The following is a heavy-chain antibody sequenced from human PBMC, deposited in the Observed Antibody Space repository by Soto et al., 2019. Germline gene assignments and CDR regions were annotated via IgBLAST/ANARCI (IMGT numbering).Heavy chain of an antibody. V-gene: IGHV3-15*07. CDR3: TTDREDGDDDY. CDR1: GFTFSNAW. Sequence: EVQLVESGGGLVKPGGSLRLSCAASGFTFSNAWMNWVRQAPGKGLEWVGRIKSKTDGGTTDYAAPVKGRFTISRDNSINTLYLQMNSLKTEDTAVYYCTTDREDGDDDYLGQGTLVTVSS. CDR2: IKSKTDGGTT. D-gene: IGHD4-17*01. J-gene: IGHJ4*02.